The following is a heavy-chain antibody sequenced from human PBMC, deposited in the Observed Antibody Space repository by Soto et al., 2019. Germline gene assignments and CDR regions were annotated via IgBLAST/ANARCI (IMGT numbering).Heavy chain of an antibody. Sequence: QVQLQQWGAGLLKPSETLSLNCAVTGGSLSGYYWSWIRQPPGKGLEWIGEVKDGGHTNYSPCLRGRVTKSSDPSNNQFSLRLNSVTAADTGVYYCARGQEGVLATHLDQGSLVTASS. CDR3: ARGQEGVLATH. CDR1: GGSLSGYY. CDR2: VKDGGHT. D-gene: IGHD5-12*01. V-gene: IGHV4-34*01. J-gene: IGHJ4*02.